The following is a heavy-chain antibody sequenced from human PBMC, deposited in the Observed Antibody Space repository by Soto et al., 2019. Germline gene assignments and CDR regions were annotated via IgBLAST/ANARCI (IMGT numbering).Heavy chain of an antibody. V-gene: IGHV4-39*01. CDR2: IYYSGST. CDR3: ARLAGFYSNYYMDV. CDR1: GGSISSSSYY. D-gene: IGHD4-4*01. J-gene: IGHJ6*03. Sequence: SETLSLTCTFSGGSISSSSYYWGWIRQPPGKGLEWIGSIYYSGSTYYNPSLKSRVTISVDTSKNQFSLKLSSVTAADTAVYYCARLAGFYSNYYMDVWGKGTTVTVSS.